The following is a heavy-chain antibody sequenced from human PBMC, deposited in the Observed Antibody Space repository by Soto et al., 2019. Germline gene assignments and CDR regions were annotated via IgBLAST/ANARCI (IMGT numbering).Heavy chain of an antibody. J-gene: IGHJ4*02. CDR2: IFVSPDRP. D-gene: IGHD2-8*01. Sequence: VQLVQTGTEVKEPGASVRVSCKASGYTFTAHSLHWARQAPRQGLEWMGWIFVSPDRPRYAPQFQGRLTFETDRIGTTAYMHLTRLTPEDTAVYFCAREPEDGVPGDYWGQGTPVVVSS. V-gene: IGHV1-3*01. CDR1: GYTFTAHS. CDR3: AREPEDGVPGDY.